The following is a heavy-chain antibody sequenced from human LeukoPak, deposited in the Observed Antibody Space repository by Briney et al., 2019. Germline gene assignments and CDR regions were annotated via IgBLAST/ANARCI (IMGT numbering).Heavy chain of an antibody. CDR2: ISYDGSNK. D-gene: IGHD6-19*01. CDR3: ARDQIAVAPWENWFDP. CDR1: GFTFSSYA. J-gene: IGHJ5*02. V-gene: IGHV3-30*04. Sequence: GRSLRLSCAASGFTFSSYAMHWVRQAPGKGLEWVAVISYDGSNKYYADSVKGRFTISRDNSKNTLYLQMNSLRAEDTAVYYCARDQIAVAPWENWFDPWGQGTLVTVSS.